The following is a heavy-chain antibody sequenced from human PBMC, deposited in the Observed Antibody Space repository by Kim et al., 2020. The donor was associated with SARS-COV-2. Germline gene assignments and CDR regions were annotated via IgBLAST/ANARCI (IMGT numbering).Heavy chain of an antibody. CDR2: IYYSGST. Sequence: SETLSLTCTASGGSISSSSYYWGWIRQPPGKGLEWIGSIYYSGSTYYNPSLKSRVTISVDTSKNQFSLKLSSVTAADTAVYYCASALAAAGTGAGWFDPWGQGTLVTVSS. D-gene: IGHD6-13*01. CDR3: ASALAAAGTGAGWFDP. CDR1: GGSISSSSYY. V-gene: IGHV4-39*07. J-gene: IGHJ5*02.